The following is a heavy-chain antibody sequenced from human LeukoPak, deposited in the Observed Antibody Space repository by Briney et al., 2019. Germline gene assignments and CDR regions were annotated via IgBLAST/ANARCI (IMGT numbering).Heavy chain of an antibody. CDR2: IYPGDSDT. CDR3: ARRGGGFDY. V-gene: IGHV5-51*01. J-gene: IGHJ4*02. D-gene: IGHD2-15*01. CDR1: GFAFRGSA. Sequence: GGSLRLSCAGSGFAFRGSAMRWVRQMPGKGLEWMGIIYPGDSDTRHSPSFQGQVTISADKSISTAYLQWSSLKASDTAMYYCARRGGGFDYWGQGTLVTVSS.